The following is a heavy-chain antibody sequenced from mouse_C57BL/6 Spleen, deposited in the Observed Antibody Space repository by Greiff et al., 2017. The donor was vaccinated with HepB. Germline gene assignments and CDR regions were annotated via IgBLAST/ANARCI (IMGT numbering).Heavy chain of an antibody. V-gene: IGHV1-64*01. D-gene: IGHD1-1*01. J-gene: IGHJ4*01. CDR3: ARYRTVVATDYAMDD. CDR2: IHPNSGST. Sequence: QVQLQQPGAELVKPGASVKLSCKASGYTFTSYWMHWVKQRPGQGLEWIGMIHPNSGSTNYNEKFKSKATLTVDKSSSTAYMQLSSLTSEDSAVYYCARYRTVVATDYAMDDWGQGTSVTVSS. CDR1: GYTFTSYW.